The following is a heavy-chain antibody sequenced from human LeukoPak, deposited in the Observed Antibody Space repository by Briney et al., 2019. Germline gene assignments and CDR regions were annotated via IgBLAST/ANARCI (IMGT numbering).Heavy chain of an antibody. J-gene: IGHJ4*02. D-gene: IGHD2-15*01. V-gene: IGHV3-48*04. CDR1: GFTFSSYS. CDR2: ISSSSSTI. CDR3: ARDTDGYCSGGSCYSSDY. Sequence: GGSLRLSCAASGFTFSSYSMNWVRQAPGKGLEWVSYISSSSSTIYYADSVKGRFTISRDNAKNSLYLQMNSLRAEDTAVYYCARDTDGYCSGGSCYSSDYWGQGTLVTVSS.